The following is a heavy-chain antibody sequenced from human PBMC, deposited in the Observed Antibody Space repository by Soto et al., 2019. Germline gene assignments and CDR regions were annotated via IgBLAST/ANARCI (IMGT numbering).Heavy chain of an antibody. CDR3: ARLNWQQLAFDY. CDR1: GFSFSSSD. V-gene: IGHV3-13*05. CDR2: IGSAGDP. D-gene: IGHD6-13*01. Sequence: GGSLRLSCAASGFSFSSSDMHWFRQATGKGLEWVSGIGSAGDPYYAGSVKGRFTFSRENAKNSLYLQMNSLRAGDTAVYYCARLNWQQLAFDYGGQGTRVTVSS. J-gene: IGHJ4*02.